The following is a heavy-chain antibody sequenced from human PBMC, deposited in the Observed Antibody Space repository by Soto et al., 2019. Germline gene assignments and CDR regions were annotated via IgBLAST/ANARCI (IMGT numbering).Heavy chain of an antibody. J-gene: IGHJ6*03. V-gene: IGHV3-15*01. D-gene: IGHD3-10*01. Sequence: GGSLRLSCAASGFTFSNAWMSWFRQAPGKGLEWVGRIKSKTDGGTTDYAAPVKGRFTISRDDSKNTLYLQMNSLKTEDTAVYYCTTEPGVWFGELFVYYYMDVWGKGTTVTVSS. CDR1: GFTFSNAW. CDR2: IKSKTDGGTT. CDR3: TTEPGVWFGELFVYYYMDV.